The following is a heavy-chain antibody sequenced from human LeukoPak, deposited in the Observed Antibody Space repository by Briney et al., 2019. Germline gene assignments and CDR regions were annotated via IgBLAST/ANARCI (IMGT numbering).Heavy chain of an antibody. CDR1: GYSFTSYW. J-gene: IGHJ3*02. V-gene: IGHV5-51*01. D-gene: IGHD3-22*01. CDR2: IYPGDSDT. CDR3: ARHGYYHSRPLPDDAFDI. Sequence: GESLKISCKGSGYSFTSYWIGWVRQMPGKGLEWMGIIYPGDSDTRYSPSFQGQVTISADKSISTAYLQWSSLKASDTTMYYCARHGYYHSRPLPDDAFDIWGQGTMVTVSS.